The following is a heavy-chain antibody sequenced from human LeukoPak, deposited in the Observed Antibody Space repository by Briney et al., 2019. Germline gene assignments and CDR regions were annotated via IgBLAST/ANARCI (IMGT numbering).Heavy chain of an antibody. CDR1: GFTFRDYW. Sequence: GGSLRLSCAASGFTFRDYWMHWVRQAPGKGLVWVSRIHTDGSASYADSVKGRFTISRDNAKNTLYLQMNSLRAEDTALYFCARDGSLPDYWGQGTLVTVSS. J-gene: IGHJ4*02. V-gene: IGHV3-74*01. CDR3: ARDGSLPDY. CDR2: IHTDGSA.